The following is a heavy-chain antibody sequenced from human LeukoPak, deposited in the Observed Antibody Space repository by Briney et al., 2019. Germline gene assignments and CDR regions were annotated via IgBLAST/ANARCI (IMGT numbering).Heavy chain of an antibody. CDR2: IYPGDSDT. Sequence: GESLKISCKGSGYSFTSYWIGWVRQMPGKGLEWMGIIYPGDSDTRYSPSFQGQVTISADKSINTAYLQWSSLKASDTAIYYCARGGDSYIYYFDFWGQGTLVTVSS. CDR1: GYSFTSYW. V-gene: IGHV5-51*01. D-gene: IGHD2-21*02. J-gene: IGHJ4*02. CDR3: ARGGDSYIYYFDF.